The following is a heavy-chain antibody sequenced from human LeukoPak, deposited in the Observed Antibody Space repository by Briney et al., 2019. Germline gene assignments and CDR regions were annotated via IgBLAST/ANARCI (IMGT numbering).Heavy chain of an antibody. CDR3: ASSTPRGYSGYDFEAGAFDY. D-gene: IGHD5-12*01. V-gene: IGHV4-31*02. Sequence: SETLSLTCTVSGGSISSGGYYWSWIRQHPGKGLEWIGYIYYSGSTYYNPSLKSRVTISVDTSKNQFSLKLSSVTAADTAVYYCASSTPRGYSGYDFEAGAFDYWGQGTLVTVSS. CDR1: GGSISSGGYY. CDR2: IYYSGST. J-gene: IGHJ4*02.